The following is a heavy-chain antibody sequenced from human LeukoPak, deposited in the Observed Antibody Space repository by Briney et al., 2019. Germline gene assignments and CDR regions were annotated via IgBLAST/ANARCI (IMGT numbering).Heavy chain of an antibody. CDR2: IIPIFGTA. CDR1: GGTFSSYA. Sequence: ASVKVSCKASGGTFSSYAISWVRQAPGQGLEWMGGIIPIFGTANYAQKFQGRDTITADKSTSTAYMELSSLRSEDTAVYYCALWFGELSSDYWGQGTLVTVSS. D-gene: IGHD3-10*01. V-gene: IGHV1-69*06. CDR3: ALWFGELSSDY. J-gene: IGHJ4*02.